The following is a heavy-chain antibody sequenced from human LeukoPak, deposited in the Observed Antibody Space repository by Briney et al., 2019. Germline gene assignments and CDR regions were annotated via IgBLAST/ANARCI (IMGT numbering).Heavy chain of an antibody. CDR3: ARVVGSDYGGNPYYDY. V-gene: IGHV1-2*02. CDR1: GYTFTSYG. J-gene: IGHJ4*02. Sequence: GASVKVSCKASGYTFTSYGISWVRQAPGQGLEWMGWINPNSGGTNYAQKFQGRVTMTRDTSISTAYMELSRLRSDDTAVYYCARVVGSDYGGNPYYDYWGQGTLVTLSS. CDR2: INPNSGGT. D-gene: IGHD4-23*01.